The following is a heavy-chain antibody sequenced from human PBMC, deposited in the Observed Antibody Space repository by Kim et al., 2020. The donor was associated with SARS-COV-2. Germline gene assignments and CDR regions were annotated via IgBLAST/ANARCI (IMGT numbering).Heavy chain of an antibody. CDR3: VRAVDRDMRLTIYGTPDLFDY. Sequence: GGSLRLSCAVSGFSFSRFWMNWVRQAPGKGLEWVANIKQDDSEIYYVDSVKGRFTISRDNAQSTLYLQMSNLRAEDTAVYYCVRAVDRDMRLTIYGTPDLFDYWGRGTLVTVSS. J-gene: IGHJ4*02. CDR2: IKQDDSEI. V-gene: IGHV3-7*01. D-gene: IGHD2-15*01. CDR1: GFSFSRFW.